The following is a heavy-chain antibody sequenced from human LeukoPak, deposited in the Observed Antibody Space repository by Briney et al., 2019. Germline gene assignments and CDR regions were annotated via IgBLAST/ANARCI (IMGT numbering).Heavy chain of an antibody. CDR2: VYSGGST. J-gene: IGHJ3*02. D-gene: IGHD7-27*01. V-gene: IGHV3-53*04. CDR3: ARDETGDASDYAFDI. Sequence: GGSLRLSCAASGFTVSGNYMSWVRQAPGKGLGWVSVVYSGGSTYYADSVKGRFTMSRHNSKNTLYLQMNSLRAEDTAVYYCARDETGDASDYAFDIWGQGTMVTVSS. CDR1: GFTVSGNY.